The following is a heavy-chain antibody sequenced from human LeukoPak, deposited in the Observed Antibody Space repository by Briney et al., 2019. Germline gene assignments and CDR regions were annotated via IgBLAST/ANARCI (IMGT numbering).Heavy chain of an antibody. D-gene: IGHD1-26*01. J-gene: IGHJ4*01. V-gene: IGHV1-2*02. CDR3: AREPVHQNSEPQRDY. CDR2: INPNSGGT. Sequence: ASVKVSCKASGYTFTGYYMHWVRQAPGQGLEWMGWINPNSGGTNYAQKFQGRVTMTRDTSISTAYMELSRLRSDDTAVYYCAREPVHQNSEPQRDYWGQEPWSPSPQ. CDR1: GYTFTGYY.